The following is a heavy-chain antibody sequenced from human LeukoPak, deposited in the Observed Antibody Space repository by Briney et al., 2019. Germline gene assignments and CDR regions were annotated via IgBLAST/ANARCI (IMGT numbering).Heavy chain of an antibody. CDR1: GFTVSSNY. Sequence: GGSLRLSCAASGFTVSSNYMSWVRQAPGKGLEWVSVIYSGGSTYYADSVKGRFTISRDNSKNTLYLQMNSLRAEDTAVYYCARAHGSSGYYSYYYYGMDVWGQGTTVTVSS. J-gene: IGHJ6*02. CDR3: ARAHGSSGYYSYYYYGMDV. D-gene: IGHD3-22*01. V-gene: IGHV3-53*01. CDR2: IYSGGST.